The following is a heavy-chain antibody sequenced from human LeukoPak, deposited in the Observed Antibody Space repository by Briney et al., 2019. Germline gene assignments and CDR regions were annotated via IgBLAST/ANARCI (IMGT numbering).Heavy chain of an antibody. J-gene: IGHJ6*02. Sequence: PGGSLRLSCAASGLTVSSNYMSWVRQAPGKGLEWVSVIYSGGSTYYADSVKGRFTISRDKSKNTLYLQMNSLRAEDTAVYYCARDQGYYDFWSGYYPRGVDVWGQGTTVTVSS. CDR1: GLTVSSNY. CDR2: IYSGGST. V-gene: IGHV3-53*01. D-gene: IGHD3-3*01. CDR3: ARDQGYYDFWSGYYPRGVDV.